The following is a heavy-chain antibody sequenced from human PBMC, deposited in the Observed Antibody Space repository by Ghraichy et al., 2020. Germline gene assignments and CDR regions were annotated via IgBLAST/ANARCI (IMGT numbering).Heavy chain of an antibody. Sequence: GGSLRLSCAASGFTFTTYWMHWVRQGPGKGLVWVSGVNNDGSTKGHADSVKGRFTISRDNAKNTLYLQMNSLRAEDTAMYYCTTLYRGTYTDYWGQGTLVTVSA. D-gene: IGHD1-26*01. V-gene: IGHV3-74*01. CDR2: VNNDGSTK. J-gene: IGHJ4*02. CDR1: GFTFTTYW. CDR3: TTLYRGTYTDY.